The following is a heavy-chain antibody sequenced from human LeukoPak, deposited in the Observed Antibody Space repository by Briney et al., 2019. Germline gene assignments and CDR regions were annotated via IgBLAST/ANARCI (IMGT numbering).Heavy chain of an antibody. J-gene: IGHJ5*02. CDR1: GGSISSYY. Sequence: PSETLSLTCTVSGGSISSYYWSWIRQPPGKGLEWIGYIYYSGSTNYNPSLKSRVTISVDTSKNQFSLKLSSVTAADTALYYCARDQGSWWFDPWGQGTLVTVSS. D-gene: IGHD1-26*01. V-gene: IGHV4-59*01. CDR2: IYYSGST. CDR3: ARDQGSWWFDP.